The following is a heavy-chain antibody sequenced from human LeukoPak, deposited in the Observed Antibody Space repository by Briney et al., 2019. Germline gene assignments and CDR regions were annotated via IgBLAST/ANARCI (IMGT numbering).Heavy chain of an antibody. V-gene: IGHV1-18*01. CDR1: GYTFTSYG. CDR3: AREGYGSGSYLGVVDY. D-gene: IGHD3-10*01. CDR2: ISAYNGNT. J-gene: IGHJ4*02. Sequence: GASVKVSCKASGYTFTSYGISWVRQAPGQGLEWMGWISAYNGNTNYAQKLQGRVTMTTDTSTSTAYMELRSLRSDDTAVYYCAREGYGSGSYLGVVDYWGQGTLVTVSS.